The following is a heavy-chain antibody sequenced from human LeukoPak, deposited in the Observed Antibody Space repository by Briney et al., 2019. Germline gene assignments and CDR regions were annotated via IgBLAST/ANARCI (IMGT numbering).Heavy chain of an antibody. V-gene: IGHV3-23*01. D-gene: IGHD6-19*01. CDR2: ISGSGGST. Sequence: SGGSLRLSCAASGFTLSRYAMSWVRQAPGEGLEWVSAISGSGGSTYYADSVKGRFTISRDNSKNTLYLQMNSLRAEDTAVYYCAKAGSGHDAFDIWGQGTMVTVSS. J-gene: IGHJ3*02. CDR1: GFTLSRYA. CDR3: AKAGSGHDAFDI.